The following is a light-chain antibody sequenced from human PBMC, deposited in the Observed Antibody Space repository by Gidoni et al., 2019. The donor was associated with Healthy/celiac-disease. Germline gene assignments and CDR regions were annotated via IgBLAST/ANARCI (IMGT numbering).Light chain of an antibody. J-gene: IGLJ2*01. CDR2: GNS. Sequence: QSVLPQPPSVSWPPGQRVTISCTGRSSNIGAGSDVHWYQQLPGTAHKLLIYGNSNRPSGVPDRFSGSKSGTSASLAITGLQAEYEADYYCQSYDSSLSGEVFGGGTKLTVL. CDR3: QSYDSSLSGEV. CDR1: SSNIGAGSD. V-gene: IGLV1-40*01.